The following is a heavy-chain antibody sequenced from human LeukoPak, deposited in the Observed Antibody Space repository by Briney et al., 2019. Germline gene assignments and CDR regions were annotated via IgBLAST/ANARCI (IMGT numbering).Heavy chain of an antibody. J-gene: IGHJ5*02. CDR3: ARSIYSSGGSCYSLIFWFDP. Sequence: ASVKVSCMASRGTFSSYAISWVRQAPGQGLEWMGRIIPILGIANYAQKFQGRVTITADKSTSTAYMELSSLRSEDTAVYYCARSIYSSGGSCYSLIFWFDPWGQGTLVTVSS. D-gene: IGHD2-15*01. CDR2: IIPILGIA. CDR1: RGTFSSYA. V-gene: IGHV1-69*04.